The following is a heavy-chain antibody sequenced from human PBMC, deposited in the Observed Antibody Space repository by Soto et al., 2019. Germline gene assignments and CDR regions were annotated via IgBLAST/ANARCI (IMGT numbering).Heavy chain of an antibody. Sequence: GGSLRLSCAASGFTFSSYAMSWVRQAPGKGLEWVSAISGSGGSTYYADSVKGRFTISRDNSKNTLYLQMNSLRAEDTAVYYCAKILSYYYGSGIKGLLSWAPFDYWGQGTLVTVSS. D-gene: IGHD3-10*01. CDR2: ISGSGGST. CDR1: GFTFSSYA. V-gene: IGHV3-23*01. CDR3: AKILSYYYGSGIKGLLSWAPFDY. J-gene: IGHJ4*02.